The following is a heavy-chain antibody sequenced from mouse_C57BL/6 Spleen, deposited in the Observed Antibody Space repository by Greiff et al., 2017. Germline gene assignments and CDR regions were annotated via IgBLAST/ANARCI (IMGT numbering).Heavy chain of an antibody. V-gene: IGHV5-9-1*02. J-gene: IGHJ2*01. Sequence: DVMLVESGEGLVKPGGSLKLSCAASGFTFSSYAMSWVRQTPEKRLEWVAYISSGGDYIYYADTVKGRFTISSDKARNTLYLQMSSLKSEDTAMYYSTRDAGDDYDRYYFDYWGQGTTLTVSS. CDR2: ISSGGDYI. D-gene: IGHD2-4*01. CDR1: GFTFSSYA. CDR3: TRDAGDDYDRYYFDY.